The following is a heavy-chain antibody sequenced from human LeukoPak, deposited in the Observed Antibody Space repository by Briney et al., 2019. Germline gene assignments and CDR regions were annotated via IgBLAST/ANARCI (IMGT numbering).Heavy chain of an antibody. V-gene: IGHV4-61*02. J-gene: IGHJ5*02. CDR1: GGSISSGSYY. D-gene: IGHD5-12*01. Sequence: SQTLSLTCTVSGGSISSGSYYWSWIRQPAGKGLEWIGRIYTSGSTNYNPSLKSRVTISLDTSKNQFSLKLSSVTAADTAVYYCASSTKGGYDSGWFDPWGQGTLVTVSS. CDR3: ASSTKGGYDSGWFDP. CDR2: IYTSGST.